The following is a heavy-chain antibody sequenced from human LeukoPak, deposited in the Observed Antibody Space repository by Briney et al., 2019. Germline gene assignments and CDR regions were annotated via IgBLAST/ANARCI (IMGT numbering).Heavy chain of an antibody. V-gene: IGHV4-34*01. CDR2: INHSGST. Sequence: PSETLSLTCAVYGGSFSGYYWSWIRQPPGKGLEWIGEINHSGSTNYNPSLKSRVTISVDTSKNQFSLKLSSVTAADTAVYYCARGVAIGVVYIDYWGQGTLVTVSS. CDR1: GGSFSGYY. CDR3: ARGVAIGVVYIDY. D-gene: IGHD3-3*01. J-gene: IGHJ4*02.